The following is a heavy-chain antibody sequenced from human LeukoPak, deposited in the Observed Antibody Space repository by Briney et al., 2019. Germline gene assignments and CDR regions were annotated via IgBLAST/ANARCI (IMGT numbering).Heavy chain of an antibody. J-gene: IGHJ4*02. CDR1: GFTFSSYS. Sequence: GGSLRLSCAASGFTFSSYSMNWVRQAPGKGLEWVSSISSSSSYIYYADSVKGRFTISRDNAKNSLYLQMNSLRAEDTAVYYCARGTYSSGWYIGYWGQGTLVTVSS. V-gene: IGHV3-21*01. CDR2: ISSSSSYI. D-gene: IGHD6-19*01. CDR3: ARGTYSSGWYIGY.